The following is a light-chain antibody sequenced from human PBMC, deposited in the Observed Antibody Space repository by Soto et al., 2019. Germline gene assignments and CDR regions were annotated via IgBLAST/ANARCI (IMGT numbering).Light chain of an antibody. J-gene: IGKJ5*01. V-gene: IGKV1-9*01. CDR3: QQLNSYPLT. CDR2: GAS. CDR1: QGFSTY. Sequence: IKFTKSPSALSASVGDRVTFTCRASQGFSTYLAWYQQKPGKAPKLLIYGASTLQSGVPSRFSGSGSGTDFTLTISSLQPEDFATYYCQQLNSYPLTFGQRTRLEIK.